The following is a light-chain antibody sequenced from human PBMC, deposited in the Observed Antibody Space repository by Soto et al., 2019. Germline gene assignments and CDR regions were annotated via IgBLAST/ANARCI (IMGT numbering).Light chain of an antibody. J-gene: IGKJ1*01. V-gene: IGKV1-5*03. CDR3: QQFYRYPWT. Sequence: DIQMTQSPSALPHSLENTVTITCRASKSVDTCLAWYKQKPGKAPHPLIYKASRLETGVPSRFSGSGSVTDYTLTITGLQPDDFATYYCQQFYRYPWTFGQGTKVEI. CDR1: KSVDTC. CDR2: KAS.